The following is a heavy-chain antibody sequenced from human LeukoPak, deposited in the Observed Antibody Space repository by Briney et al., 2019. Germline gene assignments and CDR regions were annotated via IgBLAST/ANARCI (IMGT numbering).Heavy chain of an antibody. CDR1: GYTFTGYY. CDR2: INPNSGVT. D-gene: IGHD5-12*01. CDR3: ARVLDSGYPVWDC. J-gene: IGHJ4*02. V-gene: IGHV1-2*02. Sequence: GASVKVSCKASGYTFTGYYMHWVRQAPGQGLEWTGWINPNSGVTNYAQKFQGRVTMTRDTSISTAYMELSRLRSDDTAVYYCARVLDSGYPVWDCWGQGTLVTVSS.